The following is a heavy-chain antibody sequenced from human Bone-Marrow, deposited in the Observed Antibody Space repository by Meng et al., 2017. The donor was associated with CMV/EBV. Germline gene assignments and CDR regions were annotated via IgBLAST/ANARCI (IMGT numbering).Heavy chain of an antibody. CDR3: AARNRNQGFDY. D-gene: IGHD1-14*01. Sequence: CQASGYTFTSYDINWMRQATGQGLEWMGWMNPNSGNTGYAQKFQGRVTITRNTSISTAYMELSSLRSEDTAVYYCAARNRNQGFDYWGQGTLVTVSS. CDR1: GYTFTSYD. CDR2: MNPNSGNT. V-gene: IGHV1-8*03. J-gene: IGHJ4*02.